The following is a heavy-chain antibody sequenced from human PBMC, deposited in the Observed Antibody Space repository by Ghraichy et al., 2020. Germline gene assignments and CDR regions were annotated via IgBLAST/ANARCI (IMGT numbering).Heavy chain of an antibody. Sequence: ASVKVSCKASGYTFTNYGISWVRQAPGQGLEWMGWISPYNGDTKYAQNLQGRVTLTTDTSTSTVYMELQSLRSDDTAAYYCARAPSTISGSGSLLHWGQGTLVTVSS. V-gene: IGHV1-18*04. CDR1: GYTFTNYG. CDR3: ARAPSTISGSGSLLH. CDR2: ISPYNGDT. D-gene: IGHD3-10*01. J-gene: IGHJ4*02.